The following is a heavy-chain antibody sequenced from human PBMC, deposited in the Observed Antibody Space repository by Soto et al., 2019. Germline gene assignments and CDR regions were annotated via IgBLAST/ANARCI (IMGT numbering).Heavy chain of an antibody. Sequence: QVQLVQSGPEVKEPGSSVRVSCKASGYTFINYNIFWVRQAPGQGLEWMGWISTSNGDTNYAQNFQGRVTMTTDTSASTAYVELRSLRYDDTAVYSCARDITGATGDYWGQGTLVTVSS. D-gene: IGHD1-26*01. V-gene: IGHV1-18*01. J-gene: IGHJ4*02. CDR1: GYTFINYN. CDR2: ISTSNGDT. CDR3: ARDITGATGDY.